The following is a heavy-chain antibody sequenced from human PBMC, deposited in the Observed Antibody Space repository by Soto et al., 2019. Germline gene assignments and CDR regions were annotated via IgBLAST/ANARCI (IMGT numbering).Heavy chain of an antibody. D-gene: IGHD3-16*01. V-gene: IGHV3-48*01. J-gene: IGHJ4*02. Sequence: GGSLRLSCAASGFTFSIYSMNWVRQAPGKGLEWVSYIMPGSSHIFYADSVKGRFTISRDNSKNTLYLEMDSLRAEDTAVYYCARAYEGDYFDYWGQGTLVTVSS. CDR1: GFTFSIYS. CDR2: IMPGSSHI. CDR3: ARAYEGDYFDY.